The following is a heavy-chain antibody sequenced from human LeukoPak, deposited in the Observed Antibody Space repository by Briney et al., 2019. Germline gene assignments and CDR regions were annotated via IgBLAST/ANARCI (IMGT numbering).Heavy chain of an antibody. J-gene: IGHJ4*02. V-gene: IGHV3-74*01. CDR2: VNSDGSWT. D-gene: IGHD2-2*01. CDR1: GNYW. CDR3: VSFYETN. Sequence: GGSLRLSCAASGNYWMHWVRQAPGKGLVWVSHVNSDGSWTSHADSVKGRFTISKDNAKNTVYLQMNNLRTEHTAVYYCVSFYETNWGRGTLVTVSS.